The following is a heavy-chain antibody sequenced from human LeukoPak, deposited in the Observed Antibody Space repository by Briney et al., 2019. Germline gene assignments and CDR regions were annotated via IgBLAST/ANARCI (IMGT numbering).Heavy chain of an antibody. D-gene: IGHD3-3*01. CDR3: ARGYDFWSGYYSVPYSFDY. V-gene: IGHV3-11*01. J-gene: IGHJ4*02. Sequence: GGSLRLSCAASGFTFSDYYMSWIRQAPGKGLEWVSYISSSGSTIYYADSVKGRFTISRDNGKNSLYLQIHSLRAEDTAFYYCARGYDFWSGYYSVPYSFDYWGQGTLVTVSS. CDR1: GFTFSDYY. CDR2: ISSSGSTI.